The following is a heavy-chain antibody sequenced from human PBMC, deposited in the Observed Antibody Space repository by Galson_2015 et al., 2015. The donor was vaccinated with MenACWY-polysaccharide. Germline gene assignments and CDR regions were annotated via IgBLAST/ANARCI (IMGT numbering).Heavy chain of an antibody. J-gene: IGHJ4*01. Sequence: SVKVSCKASGYTFTSYGITWVRQAPGQGLEWMGWISDYNGNTNYAQSLQGRVTLTRDTSTSAAYMELRSLRSDDTAVYYCAKDLGWGSEYNYGPLGLYWGQGTLVTVSS. V-gene: IGHV1-18*01. CDR3: AKDLGWGSEYNYGPLGLY. D-gene: IGHD5-18*01. CDR1: GYTFTSYG. CDR2: ISDYNGNT.